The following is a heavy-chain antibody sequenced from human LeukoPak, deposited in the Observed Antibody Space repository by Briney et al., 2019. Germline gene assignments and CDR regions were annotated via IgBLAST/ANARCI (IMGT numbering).Heavy chain of an antibody. Sequence: SETLSLTCTVSGGSISSGSYYWGWIRQPPGKGLEWIGSIYYSGSSYFNPSLKSRVTISEATSKNQFSLKLSSVTAADTAVYYCARDHKGGDGADAFDLWGHGTMVTVSS. CDR3: ARDHKGGDGADAFDL. J-gene: IGHJ3*01. CDR2: IYYSGSS. D-gene: IGHD5-24*01. V-gene: IGHV4-39*07. CDR1: GGSISSGSYY.